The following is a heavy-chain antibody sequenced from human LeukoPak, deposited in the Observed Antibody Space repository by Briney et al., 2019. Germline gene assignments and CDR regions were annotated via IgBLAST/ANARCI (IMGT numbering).Heavy chain of an antibody. CDR3: AREDSSGWFGY. D-gene: IGHD6-19*01. CDR2: IYYSGST. V-gene: IGHV4-59*01. CDR1: GGSISSYY. Sequence: SETLSLTCTVSGGSISSYYWSWIRQPPGKGLEWIGYIYYSGSTNYNPSLKSQVTISVDTSKNQFSLKLSSVTAADTAVYYCAREDSSGWFGYWGQGTLVTVSS. J-gene: IGHJ4*02.